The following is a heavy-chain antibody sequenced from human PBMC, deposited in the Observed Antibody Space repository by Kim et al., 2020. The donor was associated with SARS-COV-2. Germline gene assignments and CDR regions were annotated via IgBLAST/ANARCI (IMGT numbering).Heavy chain of an antibody. V-gene: IGHV3-9*01. J-gene: IGHJ3*02. CDR3: AKDLSWAFDAFDI. Sequence: GYADSVKARFTTSRDSAKNSLYLQMNSLRPEDTAFYYCAKDLSWAFDAFDIGSHGTMVTVSS. D-gene: IGHD6-13*01.